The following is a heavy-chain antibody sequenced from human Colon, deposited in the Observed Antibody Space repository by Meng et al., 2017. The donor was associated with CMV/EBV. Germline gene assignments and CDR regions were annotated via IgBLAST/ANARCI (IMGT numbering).Heavy chain of an antibody. V-gene: IGHV3-23*03. CDR1: GFTFSNHA. D-gene: IGHD3-3*01. Sequence: GGSLRLSCAGSGFTFSNHAMSWVRQAPGKGLEWVSVIYAGGRSTYFADSVKGRFIISRDDSKNPLYMEMNSMRAEDTAVYYCAKGSLEWVYYGMDVWGQGTTVTVSS. CDR3: AKGSLEWVYYGMDV. J-gene: IGHJ6*02. CDR2: IYAGGRST.